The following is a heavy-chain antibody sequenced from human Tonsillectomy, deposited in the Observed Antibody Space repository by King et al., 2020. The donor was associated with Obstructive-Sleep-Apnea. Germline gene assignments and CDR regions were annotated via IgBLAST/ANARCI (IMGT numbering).Heavy chain of an antibody. Sequence: TLKESGPTLVKPTQTLTLTCTFSGFSLSTSGVGVGWIRQPPGKALEWLALTYWNEDKGYTPSLERRLTITKDNSNNQVVLTITNMDSVDTATYYCAHARGIAVAGTIGWYFDLWGRGALVTVSS. CDR1: GFSLSTSGVG. CDR2: TYWNEDK. V-gene: IGHV2-5*01. J-gene: IGHJ2*01. CDR3: AHARGIAVAGTIGWYFDL. D-gene: IGHD6-13*01.